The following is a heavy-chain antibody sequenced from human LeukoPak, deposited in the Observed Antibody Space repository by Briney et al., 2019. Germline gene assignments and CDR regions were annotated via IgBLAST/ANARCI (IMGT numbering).Heavy chain of an antibody. CDR2: ISAYNGNT. J-gene: IGHJ4*02. Sequence: GASVKVSCKASGYTFTSYSISWVRHAPGQGLEWMGWISAYNGNTNYAQKLQGRVTMTTDTSTSTAYLELRSLRSDDTAVYYCAREAESSWTGNPFDDWGQGTLVTVSS. D-gene: IGHD6-13*01. V-gene: IGHV1-18*01. CDR3: AREAESSWTGNPFDD. CDR1: GYTFTSYS.